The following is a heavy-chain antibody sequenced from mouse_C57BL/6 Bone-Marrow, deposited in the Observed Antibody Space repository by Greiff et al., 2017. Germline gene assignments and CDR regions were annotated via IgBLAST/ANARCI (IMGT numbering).Heavy chain of an antibody. V-gene: IGHV5-4*01. Sequence: EVKLVESGGGLVKPGGSLKLSCAASGFTFSSYAMSWVRQTPEKRLEWVATISAGGSYTYYPDNVKGRFTISRDNAKNNLYLQMSHLKSEDTAMYYCARDDNGDAMDYWGQGTSVTVSS. CDR2: ISAGGSYT. D-gene: IGHD1-3*01. CDR3: ARDDNGDAMDY. CDR1: GFTFSSYA. J-gene: IGHJ4*01.